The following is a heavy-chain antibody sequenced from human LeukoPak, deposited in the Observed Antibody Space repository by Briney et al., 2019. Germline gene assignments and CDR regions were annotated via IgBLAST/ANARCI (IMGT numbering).Heavy chain of an antibody. D-gene: IGHD4-17*01. V-gene: IGHV3-48*03. CDR3: ARNGDYGGNWFDP. J-gene: IGHJ5*02. Sequence: QSGGSLRLSCAASGFTFSSYEMNWVRQAPGKGLEWVSYISSSGSTIFYADSVKGRFTISRDNGKNSLYLQMHSLRVEDTAVYYCARNGDYGGNWFDPWGQGTLATVSS. CDR2: ISSSGSTI. CDR1: GFTFSSYE.